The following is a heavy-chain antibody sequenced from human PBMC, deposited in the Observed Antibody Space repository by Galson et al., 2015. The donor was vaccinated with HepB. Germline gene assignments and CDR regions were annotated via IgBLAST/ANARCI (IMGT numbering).Heavy chain of an antibody. J-gene: IGHJ6*02. CDR1: GFTFGSSP. CDR2: ITPSADRT. Sequence: SLRLSCAGSGFTFGSSPMTWVRQAPGKGLDWVSAITPSADRTFYADSVRGRFTISRDNSRNTLYLQMSSLRAEDTAVYFCAKGDWMDVWGQGTTVTVSS. CDR3: AKGDWMDV. V-gene: IGHV3-23*01. D-gene: IGHD2-21*02.